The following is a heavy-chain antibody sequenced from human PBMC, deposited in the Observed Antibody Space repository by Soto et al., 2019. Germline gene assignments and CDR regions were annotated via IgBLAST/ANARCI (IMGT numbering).Heavy chain of an antibody. CDR2: IIPILGIA. CDR3: ASFRYSGPNYYYGMDV. D-gene: IGHD5-12*01. CDR1: GGTFSSYT. J-gene: IGHJ6*02. V-gene: IGHV1-69*02. Sequence: QVQLVQSGAEVKKPGSSVKVSCKASGGTFSSYTISWVRQAPGQGLEWMGRIIPILGIANYTQKFQGRVTITADKSTSTAYMELSSLRSEDTAVYYCASFRYSGPNYYYGMDVWGQGTTVTVSS.